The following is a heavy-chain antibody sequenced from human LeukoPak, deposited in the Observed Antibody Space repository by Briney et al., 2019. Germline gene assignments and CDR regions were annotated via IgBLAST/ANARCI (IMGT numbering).Heavy chain of an antibody. CDR3: AKRITMVRGAFDP. V-gene: IGHV4-34*01. Sequence: SETLSLTCAVYGGSFSGYYWSWSRQPPGKGLEWIGEINHSGSTNYNPSLKSRVTISVDTSKNQFSLKLSSVTAADTAVYYCAKRITMVRGAFDPWGQGTLVTVSS. D-gene: IGHD3-10*01. CDR1: GGSFSGYY. CDR2: INHSGST. J-gene: IGHJ5*02.